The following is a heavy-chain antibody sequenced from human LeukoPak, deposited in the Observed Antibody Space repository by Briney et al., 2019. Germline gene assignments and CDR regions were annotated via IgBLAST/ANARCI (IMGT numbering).Heavy chain of an antibody. Sequence: SETLSLTCTVSGGSTSSYYWSWIRQPPGKGLEWIGYIYYSGSTNYNPSLKSRVAISVDTSKNQFSLKLSSVTAADTAVYYCARGATIQDYWGQGTLVTVS. CDR2: IYYSGST. J-gene: IGHJ4*02. CDR3: ARGATIQDY. D-gene: IGHD5-12*01. V-gene: IGHV4-59*01. CDR1: GGSTSSYY.